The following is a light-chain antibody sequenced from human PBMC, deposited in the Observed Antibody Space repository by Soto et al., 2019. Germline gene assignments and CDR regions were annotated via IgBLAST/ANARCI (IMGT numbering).Light chain of an antibody. J-gene: IGKJ1*01. Sequence: EIVMTQSPATLSLSPGERATPSCRASQSVSSNLAWYQQNPGQAPRLLIYGATTRATGIPARFSGSGSGTEFTLTISSLQSEDFAFYYCQQYNNWPRSTFGQGTKVEIK. CDR2: GAT. V-gene: IGKV3-15*01. CDR1: QSVSSN. CDR3: QQYNNWPRST.